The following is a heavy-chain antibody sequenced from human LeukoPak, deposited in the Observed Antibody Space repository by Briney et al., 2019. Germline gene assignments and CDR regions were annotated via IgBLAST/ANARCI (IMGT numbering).Heavy chain of an antibody. CDR2: ISTSSSYK. CDR1: GFTFSSYT. D-gene: IGHD4-11*01. Sequence: GGSLRLSCAVSGFTFSSYTMNWVRQAPGEGLEWVSTISTSSSYKYYADSVKGRFTISRDNAKNSLYLQMNSLRAEDTAVYYCARDLEDYNNYGEMAIWGQGALVTVSS. V-gene: IGHV3-21*01. CDR3: ARDLEDYNNYGEMAI. J-gene: IGHJ4*02.